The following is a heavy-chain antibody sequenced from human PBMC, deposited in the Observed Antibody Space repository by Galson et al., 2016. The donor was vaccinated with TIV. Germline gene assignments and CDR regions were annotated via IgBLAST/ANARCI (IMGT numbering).Heavy chain of an antibody. V-gene: IGHV4-59*08. CDR1: GGSISSYS. J-gene: IGHJ3*02. Sequence: ETLSLTCTVSGGSISSYSWSWIRQPPGKGLEWIGYIYYSGSVNYDPSLRSRVAISVDTSKNQFSLKLSSVTAADTAVYYCARHPGDSSSWYLSRNASEIWGQGTMVTISS. CDR3: ARHPGDSSSWYLSRNASEI. D-gene: IGHD6-13*01. CDR2: IYYSGSV.